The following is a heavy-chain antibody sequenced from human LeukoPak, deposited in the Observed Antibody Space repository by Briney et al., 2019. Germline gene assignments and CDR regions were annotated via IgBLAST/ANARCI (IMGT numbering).Heavy chain of an antibody. CDR2: ISAYNGNT. J-gene: IGHJ4*02. CDR3: ARYGVVPAAMPFDY. CDR1: GYAFTGYG. Sequence: ASVRVSCKASGYAFTGYGISWVREAPGQGVEWRGWISAYNGNTNYAQKLQGRVTMTTDTSTSTAYMELRSLRSDDTAVYYCARYGVVPAAMPFDYWGQGTLVTASS. V-gene: IGHV1-18*04. D-gene: IGHD2-2*01.